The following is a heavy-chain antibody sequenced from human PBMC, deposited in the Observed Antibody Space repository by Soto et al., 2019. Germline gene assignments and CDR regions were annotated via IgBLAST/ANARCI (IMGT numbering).Heavy chain of an antibody. J-gene: IGHJ6*02. CDR3: AGPYSSGWYDGGDYYYGMDV. V-gene: IGHV5-10-1*01. D-gene: IGHD6-19*01. CDR1: GYSFTSYW. Sequence: PGESLKISCKGSGYSFTSYWIGWVRQMPGKGLEWMGRIDPSDSYTNYSPSFQGHVTISADKSISTAYLQWSSLKASDTAMYYFAGPYSSGWYDGGDYYYGMDVWGQGTTVTVSS. CDR2: IDPSDSYT.